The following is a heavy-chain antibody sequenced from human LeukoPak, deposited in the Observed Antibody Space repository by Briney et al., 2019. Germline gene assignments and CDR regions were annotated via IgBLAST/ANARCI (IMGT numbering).Heavy chain of an antibody. Sequence: SETLSLTCAVYGGSFSGYYWSWIRQPPGKGLEWIGYIYYSGSTNYNPSLKSRVTISVDTSKNQFSLKLSSVTAADTAVYYCARDYYDSSGYSKGAFDIWGQGTMVTVSS. CDR3: ARDYYDSSGYSKGAFDI. V-gene: IGHV4-59*01. CDR1: GGSFSGYY. D-gene: IGHD3-22*01. J-gene: IGHJ3*02. CDR2: IYYSGST.